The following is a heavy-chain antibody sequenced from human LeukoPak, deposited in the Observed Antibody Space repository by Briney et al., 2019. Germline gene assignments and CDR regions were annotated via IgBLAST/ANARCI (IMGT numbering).Heavy chain of an antibody. CDR1: GFTFSSYA. Sequence: GGSLRLSCAASGFTFSSYAMSWVRQAPGKGLEWVSAISGSGGSTYYADSVKGRFTIPRDNSKNTLYLQMNSLRAEDTAVYYCASMIVVVITPSADYWGQGTLVTVSS. CDR2: ISGSGGST. D-gene: IGHD3-22*01. J-gene: IGHJ4*02. V-gene: IGHV3-23*01. CDR3: ASMIVVVITPSADY.